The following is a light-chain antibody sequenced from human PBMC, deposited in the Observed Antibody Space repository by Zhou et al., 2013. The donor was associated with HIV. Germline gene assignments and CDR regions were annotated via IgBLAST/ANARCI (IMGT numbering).Light chain of an antibody. V-gene: IGLV2-14*03. J-gene: IGLJ2*01. Sequence: QSALTQPASVSGSPGQSITISCSGIGSDIGDYNYVSWYQQHPGKAPKLMIYDVSKRPSGVSNRFSGSKSGNTASLTISGLQAEDEADYYCSSYTSNNTRVFGGGTKVTVL. CDR1: GSDIGDYNY. CDR2: DVS. CDR3: SSYTSNNTRV.